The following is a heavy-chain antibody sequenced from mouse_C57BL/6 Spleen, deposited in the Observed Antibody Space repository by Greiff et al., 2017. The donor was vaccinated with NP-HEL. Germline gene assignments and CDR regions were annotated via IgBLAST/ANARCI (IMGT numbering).Heavy chain of an antibody. CDR2: INPSSGYT. CDR3: ARSLYGSSWYFDV. CDR1: GYTFTSYW. J-gene: IGHJ1*03. V-gene: IGHV1-7*01. D-gene: IGHD1-1*01. Sequence: VQGVESGAELAKPGASVKLSCKASGYTFTSYWMHWVKQRPGQGLEWIGYINPSSGYTKYNQKFKDKATLTADKSSSTAYMQLSSLTYEDSAVYYCARSLYGSSWYFDVWGTGTTVTVSS.